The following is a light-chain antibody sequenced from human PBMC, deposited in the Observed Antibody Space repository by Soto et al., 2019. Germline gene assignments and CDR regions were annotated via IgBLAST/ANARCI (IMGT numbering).Light chain of an antibody. CDR1: SSDVGGYNY. Sequence: QSALTQPASVSGSPGQSITISCTGTSSDVGGYNYVSWHQQHPGKAPKLMIYDVSNRPSGVSNRFSGSKSGNTASLTISGLQAEDEADYYCSSYTSSSTYVFGNGTKLTVL. CDR3: SSYTSSSTYV. J-gene: IGLJ1*01. V-gene: IGLV2-14*03. CDR2: DVS.